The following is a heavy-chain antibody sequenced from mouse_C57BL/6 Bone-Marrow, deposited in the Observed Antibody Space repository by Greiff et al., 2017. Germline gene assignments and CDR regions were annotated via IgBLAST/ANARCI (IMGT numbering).Heavy chain of an antibody. CDR1: GYTFTSYW. CDR3: AREDDGYYSAWFAY. D-gene: IGHD2-3*01. CDR2: IDPSDSNT. V-gene: IGHV1-69*01. J-gene: IGHJ3*01. Sequence: QVQLQQPGAELVMPGASVKLSCKASGYTFTSYWMHWVKQRPGQGLEWIGEIDPSDSNTNYNQKFKGKSTLTVDKSSSTAYMPLSSLTSEDSAVDYCAREDDGYYSAWFAYWGQGTLVTVSA.